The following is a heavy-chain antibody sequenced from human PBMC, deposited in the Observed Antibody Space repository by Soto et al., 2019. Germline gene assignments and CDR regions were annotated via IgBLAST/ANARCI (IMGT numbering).Heavy chain of an antibody. J-gene: IGHJ4*02. Sequence: GGSLRLSCAASGFTFSSYSMNWVRQAPGKGLEWVSYISSSSSTIYYADSVKGRFTISRDNAKNSLYLQMNSLRDEDTAVYYCARVGGRGIAAAGTDYWGQGTLVTVSS. CDR3: ARVGGRGIAAAGTDY. CDR1: GFTFSSYS. D-gene: IGHD6-13*01. CDR2: ISSSSSTI. V-gene: IGHV3-48*02.